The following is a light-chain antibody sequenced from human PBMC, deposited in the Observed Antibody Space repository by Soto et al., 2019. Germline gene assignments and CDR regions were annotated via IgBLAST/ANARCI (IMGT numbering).Light chain of an antibody. CDR2: DAS. CDR1: QSISSW. J-gene: IGKJ1*01. CDR3: QQDNSYPWT. V-gene: IGKV1-5*01. Sequence: DIQMTQSPSTLSASVGDRVTITCRASQSISSWLAWYQQKPGKAPKLLIYDASSLESGVPSRFSGSGSGTEFTLTISSLQPDYFATYYCQQDNSYPWTFGQGTKVESK.